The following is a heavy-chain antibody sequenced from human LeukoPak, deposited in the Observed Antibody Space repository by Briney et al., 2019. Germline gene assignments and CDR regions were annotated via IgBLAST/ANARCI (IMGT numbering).Heavy chain of an antibody. D-gene: IGHD7-27*01. Sequence: GGSLRLSCAASGFPFSSRWMSWVRQAPGKGLEWVANIKPDGSQIYYVDSVKGRFTISRDNAKNSLYLQMNSLRAEDTAVYYCARDLNWETYWGQGTLVTVSS. V-gene: IGHV3-7*01. J-gene: IGHJ4*02. CDR2: IKPDGSQI. CDR1: GFPFSSRW. CDR3: ARDLNWETY.